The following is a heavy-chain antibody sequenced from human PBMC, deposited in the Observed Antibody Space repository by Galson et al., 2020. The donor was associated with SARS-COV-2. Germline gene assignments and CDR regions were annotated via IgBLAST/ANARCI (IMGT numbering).Heavy chain of an antibody. CDR2: INPNSGGT. V-gene: IGHV1-2*02. Sequence: INPNSGGTNYAQKFQGRVTMTRDTSISTAYMELSRLRSDDTAVYYCAREYCSGGSCYSVDDDYWGQGTLVTVSS. D-gene: IGHD2-15*01. CDR3: AREYCSGGSCYSVDDDY. J-gene: IGHJ4*02.